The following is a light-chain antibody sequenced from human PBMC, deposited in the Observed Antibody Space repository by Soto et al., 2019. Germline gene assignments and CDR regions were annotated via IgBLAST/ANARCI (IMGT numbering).Light chain of an antibody. CDR3: QNHGTSPPSWT. CDR1: QSASGSY. J-gene: IGKJ1*01. V-gene: IGKV3-20*01. Sequence: EIVLTQSPGTLSLSPGERATLFCRASQSASGSYLAWYQQKPGQAPRLLIYGASSRATGIPDRFSGSGAGTAFTFTISRLEPEDFAVYYCQNHGTSPPSWTVGQGTKVEIK. CDR2: GAS.